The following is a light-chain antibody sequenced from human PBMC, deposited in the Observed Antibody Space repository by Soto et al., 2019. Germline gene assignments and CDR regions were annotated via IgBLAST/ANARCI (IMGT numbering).Light chain of an antibody. CDR3: SSYGGFNNVI. CDR1: IDDVGAYHY. CDR2: EVT. J-gene: IGLJ2*01. Sequence: QSVLTQPPSASGSPGQSVTISCTGTIDDVGAYHYVSWYRQFPGEAPQLIIYEVTKRPSGVPDRFSGSKSGNTASLTVSGLQADDEADYYCSSYGGFNNVIFGGGTQLTVL. V-gene: IGLV2-8*01.